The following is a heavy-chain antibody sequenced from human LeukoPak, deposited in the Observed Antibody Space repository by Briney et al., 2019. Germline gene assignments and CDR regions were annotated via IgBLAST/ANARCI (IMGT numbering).Heavy chain of an antibody. CDR1: GGSISSYY. J-gene: IGHJ3*02. V-gene: IGHV4-59*01. CDR3: ARAPYSGNYYINAFDI. Sequence: SETLSLTCTVSGGSISSYYWSWIRQPPGKGLEWIGYIYSSGGTNYNPSLKSRVTMSVDTSKNQFSLKLNSVTAADTAVYCCARAPYSGNYYINAFDIWGQGTMVTVSS. D-gene: IGHD1-26*01. CDR2: IYSSGGT.